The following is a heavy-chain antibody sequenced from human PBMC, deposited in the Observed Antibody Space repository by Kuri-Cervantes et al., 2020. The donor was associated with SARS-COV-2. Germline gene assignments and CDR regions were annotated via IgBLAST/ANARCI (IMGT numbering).Heavy chain of an antibody. CDR1: GQYIGSGYF. D-gene: IGHD2-2*01. Sequence: SQTLSLTCRVSGQYIGSGYFWGWIRQRPGKGLEWIGSINHSGSTNYNPSPKRRVTIPVDTSKNQFSLKLSSVTAAYTAVYYCARGRRKYQLHYFDYWGQGTLVTVSS. J-gene: IGHJ4*02. CDR3: ARGRRKYQLHYFDY. V-gene: IGHV4-38-2*02. CDR2: INHSGST.